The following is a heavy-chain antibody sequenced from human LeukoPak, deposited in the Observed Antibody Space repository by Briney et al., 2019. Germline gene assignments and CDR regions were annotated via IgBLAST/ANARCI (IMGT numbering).Heavy chain of an antibody. CDR2: ISYSGDS. CDR1: GGSVTGDVYY. D-gene: IGHD1-26*01. Sequence: PSETLSLTFSVSGGSVTGDVYYWRWIRQPPGKGLEWLGYISYSGDSYYNPSLKSRLTISIDTSKNQFSLKLSSVTAADTAVYYCANGRVGATFDAWGQGTQVTVSS. J-gene: IGHJ5*02. CDR3: ANGRVGATFDA. V-gene: IGHV4-30-4*01.